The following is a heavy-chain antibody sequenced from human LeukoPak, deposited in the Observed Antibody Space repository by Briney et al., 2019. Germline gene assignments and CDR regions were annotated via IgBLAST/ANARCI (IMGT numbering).Heavy chain of an antibody. D-gene: IGHD3-22*01. V-gene: IGHV3-7*01. Sequence: GGSLRLSCAGSGFTFSSYWMAWVRQGPGKGLEWGANIKQAGGEIYYVDSVKGRFTISRDNAKNSLYLQMNSLRAEDTAVYYCTRDGDTSGYSDWGQGTLVTVSS. CDR3: TRDGDTSGYSD. CDR2: IKQAGGEI. CDR1: GFTFSSYW. J-gene: IGHJ4*02.